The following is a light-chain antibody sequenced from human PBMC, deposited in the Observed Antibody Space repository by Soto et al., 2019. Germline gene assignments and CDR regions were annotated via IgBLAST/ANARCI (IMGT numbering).Light chain of an antibody. V-gene: IGLV2-14*03. Sequence: QSALTQPASVSGSPGQSITISCTGASSDVGDYNYVSWYQQHSGKAPKLMIYDVSNRPSGVSNRFSGSKSGNTASLTISGLQAEDEADYYCSSYRRSSTLYVVIGGGTKLTVL. CDR1: SSDVGDYNY. CDR3: SSYRRSSTLYVV. J-gene: IGLJ2*01. CDR2: DVS.